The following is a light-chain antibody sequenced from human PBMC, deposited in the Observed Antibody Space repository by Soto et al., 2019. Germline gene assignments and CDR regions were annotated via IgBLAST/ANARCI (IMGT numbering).Light chain of an antibody. CDR2: DNN. CDR3: GVWDRSLSGVV. J-gene: IGLJ2*01. CDR1: SSNVGSDY. V-gene: IGLV1-51*01. Sequence: QSALTQPPSVSAAPGQKVTISCSGTSSNVGSDYVSWYQQLPGTAPKLLIYDNNERPSGIPDRFSGSKSGTSATLGITGVQTGDEAVYYCGVWDRSLSGVVFGGGTKLTVL.